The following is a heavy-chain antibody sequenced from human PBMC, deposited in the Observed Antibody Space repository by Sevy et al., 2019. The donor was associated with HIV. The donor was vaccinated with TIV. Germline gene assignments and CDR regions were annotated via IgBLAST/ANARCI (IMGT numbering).Heavy chain of an antibody. CDR2: IHTNGGGA. V-gene: IGHV1-18*01. D-gene: IGHD2-2*01. CDR3: ARGPVTSSAVNFFDF. Sequence: PGASVKVSCRTSGYTFVNYGVTWVRQIPGQGLEWLGWIHTNGGGAHPAQKFQHRVTLTADTSTNTAHMELESLTSDDTALYYCARGPVTSSAVNFFDFWGQGTLVTVSS. J-gene: IGHJ4*02. CDR1: GYTFVNYG.